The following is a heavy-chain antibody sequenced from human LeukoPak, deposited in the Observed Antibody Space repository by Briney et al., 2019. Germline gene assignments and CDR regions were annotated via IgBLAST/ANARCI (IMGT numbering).Heavy chain of an antibody. CDR1: GFTFSNYA. J-gene: IGHJ4*02. V-gene: IGHV3-23*01. Sequence: PGGSLRLSCAASGFTFSNYAMSWVRQAPGKGLEWVSGISGSDGTTYYADSVKGRFTISRDNSKNTLYLQMNTLRAEDTAVYYCAKAGDAYSSFFNYWGQGTLVTVSS. D-gene: IGHD5-24*01. CDR2: ISGSDGTT. CDR3: AKAGDAYSSFFNY.